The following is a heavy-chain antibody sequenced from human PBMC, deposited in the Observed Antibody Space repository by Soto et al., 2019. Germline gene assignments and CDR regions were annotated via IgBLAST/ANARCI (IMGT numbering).Heavy chain of an antibody. CDR3: ARAARHFSGSPPTDFDY. J-gene: IGHJ4*02. CDR1: GGTFSSYA. V-gene: IGHV1-69*13. D-gene: IGHD3-10*01. CDR2: IIPIFGTA. Sequence: SVKVSCKSSGGTFSSYAISWVRQAPGQGLEWMGGIIPIFGTANYAQKFQGRVTITADESTSTAYMELSSLRSEDTAVYYCARAARHFSGSPPTDFDYWGQGTLVTVSS.